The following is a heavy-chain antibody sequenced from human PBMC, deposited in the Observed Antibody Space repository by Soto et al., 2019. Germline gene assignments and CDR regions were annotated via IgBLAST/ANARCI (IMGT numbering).Heavy chain of an antibody. CDR2: ISAYDGKT. Sequence: ASVKVSCKTSGYPFNTYGINWVRQAPGQGLELMGWISAYDGKTMYAEKFQGRVTMTTDTSTSTAYMELRSLRSDDTAIHYCARDPHEFWTSYWFDPWGQGTPVTVSS. CDR3: ARDPHEFWTSYWFDP. V-gene: IGHV1-18*01. CDR1: GYPFNTYG. D-gene: IGHD3-3*01. J-gene: IGHJ5*02.